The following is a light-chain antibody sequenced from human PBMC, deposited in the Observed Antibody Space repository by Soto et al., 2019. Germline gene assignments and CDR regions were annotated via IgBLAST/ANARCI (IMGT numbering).Light chain of an antibody. CDR3: AAWDYSLNGVV. V-gene: IGLV1-44*01. CDR2: SNN. Sequence: QSALTQPPSASGTPGQRVTISCSGSSSNIGSNNVNWYQQLPGTAPKLLIYSNNQRPSGVPDRFSGSKSGTSASLAISGLQSEDEDDYYCAAWDYSLNGVVFGGGTKLTVL. CDR1: SSNIGSNN. J-gene: IGLJ2*01.